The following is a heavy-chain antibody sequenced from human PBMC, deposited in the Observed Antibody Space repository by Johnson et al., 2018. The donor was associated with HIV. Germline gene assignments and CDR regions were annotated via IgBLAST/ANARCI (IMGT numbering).Heavy chain of an antibody. J-gene: IGHJ3*02. D-gene: IGHD6-6*01. Sequence: VQLVESGGGLVQPGGSLRLSCVASGFTVSGNYMSWVRQAPGKGLEWVANIKQDGSEKYYADSVKGRFTISRDNSKKTLYLRMNSLRAEDTAVYYCAKQQLVPDDAFDIWGQGTMVNVSS. CDR3: AKQQLVPDDAFDI. CDR2: IKQDGSEK. V-gene: IGHV3-7*01. CDR1: GFTVSGNY.